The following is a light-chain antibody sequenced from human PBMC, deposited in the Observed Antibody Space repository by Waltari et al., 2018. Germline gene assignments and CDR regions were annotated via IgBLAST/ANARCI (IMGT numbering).Light chain of an antibody. V-gene: IGKV3-11*01. CDR1: QHIQTF. CDR3: QQRSDWPPFT. CDR2: DAF. J-gene: IGKJ3*01. Sequence: EIVLTQSPVTLSLSPGERATLACRASQHIQTFLAWYQHRPGQPPRLLIYDAFYRATGIPARFSGSGSGTDFTLSISSLEPEDFAVYFCQQRSDWPPFTFGPGTRVDI.